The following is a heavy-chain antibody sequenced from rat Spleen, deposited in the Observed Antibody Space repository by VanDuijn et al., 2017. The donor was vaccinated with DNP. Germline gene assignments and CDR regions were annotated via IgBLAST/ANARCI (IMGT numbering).Heavy chain of an antibody. V-gene: IGHV5-25*01. Sequence: EVQLVESGGGLVQPGRSMKLSCAASGFTFSNSDMAWVRQAPTKGLEWVASINTDGGRNNYGDSVKGRFTISRDNTKSTLYLQMNSLRSEDTATYYCTRGAGSPYWSFDFWGPGTVVTVSS. D-gene: IGHD5-1*01. J-gene: IGHJ1*01. CDR3: TRGAGSPYWSFDF. CDR1: GFTFSNSD. CDR2: INTDGGRN.